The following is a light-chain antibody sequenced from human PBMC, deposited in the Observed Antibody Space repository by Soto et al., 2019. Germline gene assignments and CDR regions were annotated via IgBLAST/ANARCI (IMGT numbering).Light chain of an antibody. CDR1: QSVSSY. CDR2: DAS. Sequence: EIVLTQSPATLSLSPGERATLSCRASQSVSSYLAWYQQKPGQAPRLLIYDASNRATGIPARFSGSGSGTYFTLTISSLEPEYFAVYYCPQRSNWPPITFGQGTRLEIK. V-gene: IGKV3-11*01. CDR3: PQRSNWPPIT. J-gene: IGKJ5*01.